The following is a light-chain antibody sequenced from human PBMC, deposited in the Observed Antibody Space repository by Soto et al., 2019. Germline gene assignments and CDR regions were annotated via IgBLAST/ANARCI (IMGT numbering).Light chain of an antibody. V-gene: IGKV3-20*01. J-gene: IGKJ2*01. Sequence: EIVLTQSPGTLSLSPGERATLACRASQSVSSSYLAWYQQKPGQAPRLLIYGASSRATGIPDRFSGSGSGTDFTLTISRLEPEEFAVYYCQQYSSSSYTFGQGNKLEL. CDR1: QSVSSSY. CDR3: QQYSSSSYT. CDR2: GAS.